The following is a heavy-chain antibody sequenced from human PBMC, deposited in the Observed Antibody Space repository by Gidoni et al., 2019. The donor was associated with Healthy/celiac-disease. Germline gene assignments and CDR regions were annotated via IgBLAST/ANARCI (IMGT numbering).Heavy chain of an antibody. J-gene: IGHJ3*02. CDR3: ARDGEGDAFDI. CDR2: ISSNGGST. V-gene: IGHV3-64*01. Sequence: EVQLVESGGGLLQPGGSLRLSCAASGLTFSSYAMHWVRQAPGKGLEYVSAISSNGGSTYYANSVKGRFTISRDTSKNTLYLQRGSLRAEDMAVYYCARDGEGDAFDIWGQGTMVTVSS. CDR1: GLTFSSYA. D-gene: IGHD3-10*01.